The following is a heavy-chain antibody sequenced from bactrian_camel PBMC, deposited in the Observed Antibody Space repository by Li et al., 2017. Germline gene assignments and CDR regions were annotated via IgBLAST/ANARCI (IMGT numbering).Heavy chain of an antibody. CDR3: AADAGGICARFGY. CDR1: GFTFDESD. CDR2: ILSDGTV. D-gene: IGHD3*01. Sequence: HVQLVESGGGSVQAGGSLTLSCAATGFTFDESDKGWYRQAPGSQCELVAGILSDGTVYYADFVKGRFTISQDNAKNTVYLQMNSLKPEDTAMYYCAADAGGICARFGYWGQGTQVTVS. J-gene: IGHJ6*01. V-gene: IGHV3S60*01.